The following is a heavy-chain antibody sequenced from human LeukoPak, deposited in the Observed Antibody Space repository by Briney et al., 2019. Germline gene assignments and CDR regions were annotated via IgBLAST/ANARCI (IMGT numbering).Heavy chain of an antibody. CDR1: GGSISSSSHY. J-gene: IGHJ4*02. CDR2: INHSGST. D-gene: IGHD3-16*02. CDR3: ARLGVYDYVWGSYRPALDY. Sequence: SETLSLTCTVSGGSISSSSHYWGWIRQPPGKGLEWIGEINHSGSTNYNPSLKSRVTISVDTSKNQFSLKLSSVTAADTAVYYCARLGVYDYVWGSYRPALDYWGQGTLVTVSS. V-gene: IGHV4-39*07.